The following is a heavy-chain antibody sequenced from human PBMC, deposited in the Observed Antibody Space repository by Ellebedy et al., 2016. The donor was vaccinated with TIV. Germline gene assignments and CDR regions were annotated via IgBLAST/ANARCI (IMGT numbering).Heavy chain of an antibody. CDR3: ARLVATAGHGFDWFDP. J-gene: IGHJ5*02. CDR1: GYIFTDYW. Sequence: GESLKISCKGSGYIFTDYWIGWVRQMPGKGLEWMGMIYPGGSDTTYSPSFEGQVAFSVDKSITTAYLQWRSLEASDTGIYYCARLVATAGHGFDWFDPWGQGTLVTVSS. D-gene: IGHD5-18*01. CDR2: IYPGGSDT. V-gene: IGHV5-51*01.